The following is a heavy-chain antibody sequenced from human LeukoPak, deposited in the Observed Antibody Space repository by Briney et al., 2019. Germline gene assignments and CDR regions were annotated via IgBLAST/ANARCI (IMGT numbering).Heavy chain of an antibody. J-gene: IGHJ3*02. V-gene: IGHV4-59*01. CDR1: GGSFSGYY. CDR2: IYYSGST. CDR3: ASSYYYDSSGYYSDAFDI. D-gene: IGHD3-22*01. Sequence: SSETLSLTCAVYGGSFSGYYWSWIRQPPGKGLEWIGYIYYSGSTNYNPSLKSRVTISVDTSKNQFSLKLSSVTAADTAVYYCASSYYYDSSGYYSDAFDIWGQGTMVTVSS.